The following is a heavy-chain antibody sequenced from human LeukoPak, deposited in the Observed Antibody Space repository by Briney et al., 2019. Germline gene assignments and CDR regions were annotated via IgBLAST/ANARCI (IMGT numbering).Heavy chain of an antibody. J-gene: IGHJ3*02. V-gene: IGHV3-23*01. CDR3: GRLTYSGHNVFDI. Sequence: GRCLRLSCAASGLTFSNYAMSWVRQAPGKGLEWVSDINSSGGDTYYADSVKGRFTISRDNSKNTLYLQMSSLRAEDTAVLYCGRLTYSGHNVFDIWGRGTMVTVSS. CDR2: INSSGGDT. D-gene: IGHD2-21*01. CDR1: GLTFSNYA.